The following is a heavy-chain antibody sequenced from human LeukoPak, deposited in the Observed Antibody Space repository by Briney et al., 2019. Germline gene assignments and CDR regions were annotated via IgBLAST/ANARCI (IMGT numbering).Heavy chain of an antibody. J-gene: IGHJ1*01. Sequence: SETLFLTCTVSGASISSSYCTWIRQPAGEGLEWIGRISTGGSTTYNPSFKSRVTMSVDTSKNQFSLTLTSVTAADTAVYYCARDQTYYVSSGYYYVTYLQHWGQGILVTVSS. D-gene: IGHD3-22*01. CDR3: ARDQTYYVSSGYYYVTYLQH. V-gene: IGHV4-4*07. CDR1: GASISSSY. CDR2: ISTGGST.